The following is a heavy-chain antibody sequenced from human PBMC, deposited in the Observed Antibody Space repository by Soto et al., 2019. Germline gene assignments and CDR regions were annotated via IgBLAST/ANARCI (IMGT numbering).Heavy chain of an antibody. CDR2: MNSDGSTT. CDR1: GFTFSSYW. J-gene: IGHJ6*02. Sequence: GWSLRLSCSASGFTFSSYWMHWVRQAPGKGLVWVSRMNSDGSTTNYADSVKGRFTISRDNARNTLYLQMNSLRAEDTAVYYWVRDGDPAWVCGVDVCGHGTKVTVSS. CDR3: VRDGDPAWVCGVDV. D-gene: IGHD7-27*01. V-gene: IGHV3-74*01.